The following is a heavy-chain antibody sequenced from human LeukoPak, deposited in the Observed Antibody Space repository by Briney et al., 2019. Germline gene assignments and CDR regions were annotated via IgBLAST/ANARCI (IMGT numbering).Heavy chain of an antibody. CDR2: IYPGDSRV. J-gene: IGHJ5*02. CDR3: ACREFYSPWPGP. V-gene: IGHV5-51*01. CDR1: GFSFTSYW. Sequence: GASLKISCKGFGFSFTSYWIGWVRQTAGKGLGWMGVIYPGDSRVRYNPSFEGQVTISADKSISTAYLQWSSLKASDTAMYYCACREFYSPWPGPWGRGTLVTVSS. D-gene: IGHD5-18*01.